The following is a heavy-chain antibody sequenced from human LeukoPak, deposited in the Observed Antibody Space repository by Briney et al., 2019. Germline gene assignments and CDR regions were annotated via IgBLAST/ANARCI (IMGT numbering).Heavy chain of an antibody. V-gene: IGHV1-24*01. J-gene: IGHJ4*02. CDR3: ATADKWEPLDY. CDR2: FDPEDGES. Sequence: ASVKVSCKVSGASLSETSIHWVRQAPGQWLEWMGGFDPEDGESIFAQRFQGRFSMTEDTSTDIAYMELRSLRPEDTAVYYCATADKWEPLDYWGQGTLDTVSS. D-gene: IGHD1-26*01. CDR1: GASLSETS.